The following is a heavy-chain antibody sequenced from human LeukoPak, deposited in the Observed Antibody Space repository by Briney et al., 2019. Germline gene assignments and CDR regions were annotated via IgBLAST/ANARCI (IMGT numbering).Heavy chain of an antibody. D-gene: IGHD2-2*01. CDR3: ASNDCSSTSCYAGMLDY. CDR1: GFTFSNYW. CDR2: ISPDGKDT. V-gene: IGHV3-74*01. J-gene: IGHJ4*02. Sequence: GGSLRLSCAASGFTFSNYWMYWVRQVPGKGLVWVSRISPDGKDTSHADSVKGRFTISRDNAKNTLYLQMNSLRAEDTAVYYCASNDCSSTSCYAGMLDYWGQGTLVTVSS.